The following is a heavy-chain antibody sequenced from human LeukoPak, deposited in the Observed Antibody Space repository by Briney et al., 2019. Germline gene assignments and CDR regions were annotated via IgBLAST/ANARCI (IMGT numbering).Heavy chain of an antibody. CDR1: GFTFSSYS. CDR3: ARDRDIVVVVAATLGYYYYGMDV. D-gene: IGHD2-15*01. Sequence: PGGSLRLSCAASGFTFSSYSMNWVRQAPGKGLEWVSSISSSSSYIYYADSVKGRFTISRDNAKNSLYLQMNSLRAEDMAVYYCARDRDIVVVVAATLGYYYYGMDVWGQGTTVTVSS. V-gene: IGHV3-21*01. J-gene: IGHJ6*02. CDR2: ISSSSSYI.